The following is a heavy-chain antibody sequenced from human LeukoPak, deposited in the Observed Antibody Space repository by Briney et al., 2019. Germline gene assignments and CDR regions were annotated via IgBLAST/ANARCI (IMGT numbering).Heavy chain of an antibody. CDR2: ISSSSYK. Sequence: GGSLRLSCAASGFTFSSYSMNWVRQAPGKGLEWVSSISSSSYKYYEDSVKGRFTISRDNAKNSLYLQMNSLRAEDTAVYYCARASSNLPDYWGQGTLVTVSS. D-gene: IGHD4-11*01. CDR3: ARASSNLPDY. V-gene: IGHV3-21*01. J-gene: IGHJ4*02. CDR1: GFTFSSYS.